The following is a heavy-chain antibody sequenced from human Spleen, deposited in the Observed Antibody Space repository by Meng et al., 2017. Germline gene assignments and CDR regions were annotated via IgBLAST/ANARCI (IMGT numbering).Heavy chain of an antibody. D-gene: IGHD4-11*01. CDR1: GGTISGYY. J-gene: IGHJ4*02. CDR2: INHSGST. V-gene: IGHV4-34*01. Sequence: VQVKKWGAGLLKPSETLSLPCAVYGGTISGYYWSWIRQPPGKGLEWIGEINHSGSTNYNPSLKSRVTISVDTSQNNLSLKLSSVTAADSAVYYCARGPTTMAHDFDYWGQGTLVTVSS. CDR3: ARGPTTMAHDFDY.